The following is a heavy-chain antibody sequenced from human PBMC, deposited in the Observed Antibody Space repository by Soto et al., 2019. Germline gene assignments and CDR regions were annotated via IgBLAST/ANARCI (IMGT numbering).Heavy chain of an antibody. CDR3: ADSWLPTSY. J-gene: IGHJ4*02. D-gene: IGHD3-10*01. CDR2: ISWNRGSI. V-gene: IGHV3-9*01. CDR1: GFTFVDYA. Sequence: GGSLRLSCAASGFTFVDYAMHWVRQAPGKGLEWVSGISWNRGSIGYADSVKGRFTISRDNAKSTLYLQMNSLTVEDGAVYYCADSWLPTSYWGPGTLVTVSS.